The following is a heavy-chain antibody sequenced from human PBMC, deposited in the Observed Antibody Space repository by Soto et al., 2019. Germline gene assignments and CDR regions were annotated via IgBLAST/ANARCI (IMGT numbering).Heavy chain of an antibody. Sequence: QVQLMQSGAEVKKPGASVKVSCKASGYTFIRYGISWVRQAPGQGLEWMGWISANNGNTHYAQKLQGRVTMTTDTSTSTAYMELRSLRSDDTAVYYCARKPTSAPVGSWGQGTLVTVSS. CDR2: ISANNGNT. CDR1: GYTFIRYG. J-gene: IGHJ4*02. V-gene: IGHV1-18*01. D-gene: IGHD2-15*01. CDR3: ARKPTSAPVGS.